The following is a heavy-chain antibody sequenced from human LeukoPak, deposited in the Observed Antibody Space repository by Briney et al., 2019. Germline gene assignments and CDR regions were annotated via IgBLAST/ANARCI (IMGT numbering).Heavy chain of an antibody. D-gene: IGHD3-10*01. V-gene: IGHV3-11*01. Sequence: PWGSLRLSCAASGFTFSDYYMSWIRQAPGKGLEWVSYISNSGTSIYYADSVKGRFTISRDNAKKSLYLQVNSLRAEDTAVYYCARVLGSYALDYWGQGTLVTVSS. CDR1: GFTFSDYY. CDR3: ARVLGSYALDY. J-gene: IGHJ4*02. CDR2: ISNSGTSI.